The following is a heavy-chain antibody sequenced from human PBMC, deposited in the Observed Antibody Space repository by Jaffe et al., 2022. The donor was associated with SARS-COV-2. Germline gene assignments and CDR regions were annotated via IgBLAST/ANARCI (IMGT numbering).Heavy chain of an antibody. CDR3: ARGAYDSSGYYYALDY. D-gene: IGHD3-22*01. V-gene: IGHV3-33*01. CDR2: IWYDGSNK. CDR1: GFTFSSYG. J-gene: IGHJ4*02. Sequence: QVQLVESGGGVVQPGRSLRLSCAASGFTFSSYGMHWVRQAPGKGLEWVAVIWYDGSNKYYADSVKGRFTISRDNSKNTLYLQMNSLRAEDTAVYYCARGAYDSSGYYYALDYWGQGTLVTVSS.